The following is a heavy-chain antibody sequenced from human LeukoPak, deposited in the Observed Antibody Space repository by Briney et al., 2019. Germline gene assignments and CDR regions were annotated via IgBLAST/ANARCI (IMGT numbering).Heavy chain of an antibody. CDR3: ARGRKQAAQYYFDY. V-gene: IGHV4-34*01. Sequence: SETLSLTCAVYGGSFSGYYWSWIRQPPGKGLEWIGEINHSGSTNYNPSLKSRVTISVDASKNQFSLKLSSVTAADTAVYYCARGRKQAAQYYFDYWGQGTLVTVSS. J-gene: IGHJ4*02. CDR2: INHSGST. D-gene: IGHD6-6*01. CDR1: GGSFSGYY.